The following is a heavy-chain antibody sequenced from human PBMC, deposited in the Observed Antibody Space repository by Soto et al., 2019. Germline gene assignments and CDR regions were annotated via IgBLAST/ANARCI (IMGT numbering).Heavy chain of an antibody. V-gene: IGHV3-7*04. CDR2: IKPDGSEG. CDR1: GFTFSNYW. D-gene: IGHD3-16*01. Sequence: PGGSLRLSCAASGFTFSNYWMSWVRQAPGKGLEWVANIKPDGSEGYYVDSVKGRFTLSRDNTKNSLYLQMNTLRAEDTAVYYCARGDYYEPTGPFSYAFDVWGQGPLVT. J-gene: IGHJ3*01. CDR3: ARGDYYEPTGPFSYAFDV.